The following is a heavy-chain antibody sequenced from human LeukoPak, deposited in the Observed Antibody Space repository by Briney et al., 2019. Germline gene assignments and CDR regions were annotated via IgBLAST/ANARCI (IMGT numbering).Heavy chain of an antibody. J-gene: IGHJ4*02. Sequence: GGSLRLSCAASGFTFSNYAMNWVRQAPGKGLEWVSTISGSGGSTYYADSVKGRFTISRDNSKNTLYLQMNSLRAEDTAVYYCAKRITVGVTGYYFDYWGQGTLVTVSS. CDR3: AKRITVGVTGYYFDY. CDR1: GFTFSNYA. V-gene: IGHV3-23*01. CDR2: ISGSGGST. D-gene: IGHD1-26*01.